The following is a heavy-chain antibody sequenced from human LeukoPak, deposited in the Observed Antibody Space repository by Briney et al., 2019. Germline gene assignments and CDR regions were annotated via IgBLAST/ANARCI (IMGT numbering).Heavy chain of an antibody. J-gene: IGHJ6*02. CDR2: ISWNSGSI. V-gene: IGHV3-9*01. Sequence: GGSLRLSCAASGFTFDGYAMHWVRQAPGKGLEWVSSISWNSGSIGYADSVKGRFTISRDNAKNSLYLQMNSLRAEDTALYYCAKDSRGWLTYGMDVWGQGTTVTVSS. D-gene: IGHD4/OR15-4a*01. CDR1: GFTFDGYA. CDR3: AKDSRGWLTYGMDV.